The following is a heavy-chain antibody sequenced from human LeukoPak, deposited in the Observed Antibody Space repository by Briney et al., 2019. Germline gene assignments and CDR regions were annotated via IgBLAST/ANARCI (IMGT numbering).Heavy chain of an antibody. J-gene: IGHJ5*02. CDR1: GGSIISSSYY. D-gene: IGHD3-10*01. CDR2: IYYSGST. Sequence: SETLSLTCTVPGGSIISSSYYLGWIRQPPRKWLEWIGSIYYSGSTYYYPSLKSGVTISVDTSKNQFSLKLSSVTAADTAVYYCAREDYYGSGNLNWFDPCGQGTLVTVSS. CDR3: AREDYYGSGNLNWFDP. V-gene: IGHV4-39*07.